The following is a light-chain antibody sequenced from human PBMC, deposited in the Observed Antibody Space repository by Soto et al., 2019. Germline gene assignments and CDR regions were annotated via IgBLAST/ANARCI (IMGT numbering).Light chain of an antibody. Sequence: IKKSQSPSTRSDSVGEGVSISFRASQSISNRLAWYQQKPEKAPKLLIYAASSLQSGVPSRFSGRGSGTDFTLTISSLQPEDFATYYCQQSYSTPAFGQGSKVDI. CDR3: QQSYSTPA. J-gene: IGKJ1*01. CDR1: QSISNR. V-gene: IGKV1-39*01. CDR2: AAS.